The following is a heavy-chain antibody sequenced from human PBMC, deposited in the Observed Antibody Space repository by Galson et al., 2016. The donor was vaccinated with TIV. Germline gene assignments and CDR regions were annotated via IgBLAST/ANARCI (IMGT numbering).Heavy chain of an antibody. J-gene: IGHJ3*02. CDR2: NYNSGIT. D-gene: IGHD7-27*01. CDR1: GGSISSYY. V-gene: IGHV4-59*01. Sequence: SETLSLTCTVSGGSISSYYWSWIRQPPGKGLEWIGYNYNSGITKYNPSLKSRVSISVDTSKNQFSLKVNSVTAADTAVYYCARESRLGRVKAFDIWGQGTMVTVSA. CDR3: ARESRLGRVKAFDI.